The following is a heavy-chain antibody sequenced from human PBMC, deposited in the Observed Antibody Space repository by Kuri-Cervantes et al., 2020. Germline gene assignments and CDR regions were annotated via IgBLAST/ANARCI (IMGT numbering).Heavy chain of an antibody. CDR2: IYYSGST. CDR3: AKADANGDFDY. D-gene: IGHD4-17*01. CDR1: GGSISSGGYY. Sequence: LRLSGIVSGGSISSGGYYWSWIRQHPGKGLEWIGYIYYSGSTYYNPSLKSRVTISMDTSQNQFSMRLTSVTAADTAMYYCAKADANGDFDYWGQGTLVTVSS. V-gene: IGHV4-31*03. J-gene: IGHJ4*02.